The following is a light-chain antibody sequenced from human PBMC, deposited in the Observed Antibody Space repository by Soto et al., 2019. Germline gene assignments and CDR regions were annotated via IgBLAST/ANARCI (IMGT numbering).Light chain of an antibody. J-gene: IGKJ5*01. CDR2: GAS. V-gene: IGKV3-15*01. CDR1: QSVSSN. CDR3: QVRTNWSIA. Sequence: EIVMTQSPATLSVSPGERATLSCRASQSVSSNLAWYQQKPGQAPRLLIYGASTRATGIPARFSGSGSGTEFTLTISSLQSEDFAVYYCQVRTNWSIAFGRGTRLEI.